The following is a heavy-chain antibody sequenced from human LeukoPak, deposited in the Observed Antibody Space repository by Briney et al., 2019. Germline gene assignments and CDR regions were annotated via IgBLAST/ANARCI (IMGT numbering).Heavy chain of an antibody. D-gene: IGHD5-12*01. J-gene: IGHJ4*02. Sequence: PGGSLRLSCAASGFTVSSNYMSWVRQAPGKGLEWVSVIYSGGSTYYADSVKGRFTISRDNSKNTLYLQMNSLRAEDTAVYYCARDLRARGGGYDYFDYWGQGTLVTVSS. CDR1: GFTVSSNY. CDR2: IYSGGST. V-gene: IGHV3-66*01. CDR3: ARDLRARGGGYDYFDY.